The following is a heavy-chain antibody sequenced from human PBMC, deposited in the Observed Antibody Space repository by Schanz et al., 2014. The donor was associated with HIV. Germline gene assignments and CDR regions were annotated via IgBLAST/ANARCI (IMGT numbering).Heavy chain of an antibody. D-gene: IGHD5-18*01. J-gene: IGHJ3*02. V-gene: IGHV3-23*01. CDR2: ITGSGSST. CDR3: ARGAGDTDWGRI. CDR1: GITFSSYA. Sequence: EVQLLESGGGLVQPGGSLRLSCAASGITFSSYAMNWVRQAPGKGLEWVSSITGSGSSTYYADSVKGRFTISRDNSKNTLFLQLNSLRAEDTAVYYCARGAGDTDWGRIGGQGTLVTVSS.